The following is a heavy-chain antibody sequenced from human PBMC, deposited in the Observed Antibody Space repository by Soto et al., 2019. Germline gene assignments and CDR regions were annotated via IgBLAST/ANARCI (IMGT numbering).Heavy chain of an antibody. D-gene: IGHD1-26*01. CDR1: GFTFSSYA. CDR3: AKPAGGSGSYYVAHYFDY. Sequence: GESLKISCAASGFTFSSYAMSWVRQAPGKGLEWVSAISGSGGSTYYADSVKGRFTISRDNSKNTLYLQMNSLRAEDTAVYYCAKPAGGSGSYYVAHYFDYWGQGTLVTVSS. J-gene: IGHJ4*02. CDR2: ISGSGGST. V-gene: IGHV3-23*01.